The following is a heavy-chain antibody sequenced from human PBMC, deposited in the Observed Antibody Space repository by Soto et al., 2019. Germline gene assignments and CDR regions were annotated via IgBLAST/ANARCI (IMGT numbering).Heavy chain of an antibody. D-gene: IGHD3-3*01. J-gene: IGHJ4*02. V-gene: IGHV4-4*07. Sequence: PSETLSLTCTVSDGSISTYYCNWIRQPAGKGLEWIGRIDASGSTDYDPSLKSRVTMSVDTSKNQFSLRLSSVTAADTAEYYCARGGHDFWSGPFDYWGQGAQVTVSS. CDR1: DGSISTYY. CDR2: IDASGST. CDR3: ARGGHDFWSGPFDY.